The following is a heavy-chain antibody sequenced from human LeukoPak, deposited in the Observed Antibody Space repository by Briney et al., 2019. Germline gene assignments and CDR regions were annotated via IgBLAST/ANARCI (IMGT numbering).Heavy chain of an antibody. CDR3: ARRMGAMGRAFDI. D-gene: IGHD1-26*01. J-gene: IGHJ3*02. CDR1: GGSISSGGHY. Sequence: SETLSLTCTVSGGSISSGGHYWSWIRQPPGKGLEWIGYIYYSGSTNYNPSLKSRVTISVDTSKNQFSLKLSSVTAADTAVYYCARRMGAMGRAFDIWGQGTMVTVSS. V-gene: IGHV4-61*08. CDR2: IYYSGST.